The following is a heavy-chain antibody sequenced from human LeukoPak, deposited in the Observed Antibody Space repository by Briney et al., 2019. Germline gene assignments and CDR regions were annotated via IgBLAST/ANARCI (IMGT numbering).Heavy chain of an antibody. D-gene: IGHD4-23*01. CDR3: AKGGGRPFEY. V-gene: IGHV3-7*04. Sequence: GGSLRLSCAASGFTFSNDWMSWVRQAPGKGLEWVAGMNHDGSHKNYVDSVKGRFTISRDNAEDSLFLQMNSLRADDTAVYYCAKGGGRPFEYWGQGTLVTVSS. CDR1: GFTFSNDW. CDR2: MNHDGSHK. J-gene: IGHJ4*02.